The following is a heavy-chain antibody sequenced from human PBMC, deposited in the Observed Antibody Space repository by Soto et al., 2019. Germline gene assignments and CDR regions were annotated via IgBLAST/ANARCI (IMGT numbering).Heavy chain of an antibody. J-gene: IGHJ5*02. Sequence: QLQLVQSGTEVKNPGSSVTVSSKASGGTFGNFAINWLRQAPGQGLQWMGDISPMFHKANYEQTFQGRVSITADESTNTVYMKLSSLRSEDTALYYCAREIVVHTPVFGAWGQGTPVTVSS. V-gene: IGHV1-69*01. D-gene: IGHD3-10*01. CDR2: ISPMFHKA. CDR3: AREIVVHTPVFGA. CDR1: GGTFGNFA.